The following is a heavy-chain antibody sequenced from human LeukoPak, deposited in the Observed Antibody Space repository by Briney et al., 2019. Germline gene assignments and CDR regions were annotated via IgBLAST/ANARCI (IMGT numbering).Heavy chain of an antibody. V-gene: IGHV3-74*01. Sequence: PGRSLRLSCAASGFTFSSYWMHWVRQAPGKGLVWVSRINSDGSSTSYADSVKGRFTISRDNAKNTLYLQMNSLRAEDTAVYYCASPGGYCSGGSCYRDNWFDPWGQGTLVTVSS. CDR1: GFTFSSYW. J-gene: IGHJ5*02. CDR3: ASPGGYCSGGSCYRDNWFDP. D-gene: IGHD2-15*01. CDR2: INSDGSST.